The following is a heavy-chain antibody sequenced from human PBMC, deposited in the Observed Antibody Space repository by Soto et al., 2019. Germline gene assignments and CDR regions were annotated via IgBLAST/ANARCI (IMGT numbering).Heavy chain of an antibody. CDR2: IIPIFGTA. J-gene: IGHJ6*02. V-gene: IGHV1-69*13. Sequence: ASVKVSCKASGGTFSSYAISWVRQAPGQGLEWMGGIIPIFGTANYAQKFQGRVTITADESTSTAYMELSSLRSEDTAVYYCARVLTGTWSRDYYYYGMDVWGQGTTVTAP. CDR3: ARVLTGTWSRDYYYYGMDV. CDR1: GGTFSSYA. D-gene: IGHD3-3*01.